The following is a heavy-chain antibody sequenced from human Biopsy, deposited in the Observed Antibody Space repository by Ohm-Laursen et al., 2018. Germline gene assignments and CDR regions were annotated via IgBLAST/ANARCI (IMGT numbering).Heavy chain of an antibody. J-gene: IGHJ4*02. CDR2: ISYTGYT. D-gene: IGHD4-23*01. CDR3: AKGSNDFGGLYFPR. V-gene: IGHV4-59*11. Sequence: TLSFTCTVSGGTFTGHYWSWIRQPPGKGLEGVGHISYTGYTSYNASLKSRVTISVDTSRNHFSLRLSSLTAGDTAVYYCAKGSNDFGGLYFPRWGQGTLLTVSS. CDR1: GGTFTGHY.